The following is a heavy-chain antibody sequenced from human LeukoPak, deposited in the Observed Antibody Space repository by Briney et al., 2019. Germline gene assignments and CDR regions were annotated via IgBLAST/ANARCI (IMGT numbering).Heavy chain of an antibody. Sequence: SVKVSCKAYGGTFSSYAISWVRQAPGQGLEWMGGIIPIFGTANYAQKFQGRVTITADESTSTAYMELSSLRSEDTAVYYCAGSSDYYDSSGYYYDKYYFDYWGQGTLVTVSS. J-gene: IGHJ4*02. CDR2: IIPIFGTA. CDR1: GGTFSSYA. CDR3: AGSSDYYDSSGYYYDKYYFDY. V-gene: IGHV1-69*13. D-gene: IGHD3-22*01.